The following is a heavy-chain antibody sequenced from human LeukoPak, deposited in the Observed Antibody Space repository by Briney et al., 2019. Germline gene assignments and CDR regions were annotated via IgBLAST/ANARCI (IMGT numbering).Heavy chain of an antibody. CDR2: INPNSGGT. Sequence: ASVKVSCKASGYTFTGYYMHWVRQAPGQGLEWMGWINPNSGGTNSQKFQGRVTMTRDTSISTAYMELTRLRPDDTAVYYCARVFRYYDSSGYYLFDYWGQGTLVTVSS. CDR1: GYTFTGYY. D-gene: IGHD3-22*01. V-gene: IGHV1-2*02. J-gene: IGHJ4*02. CDR3: ARVFRYYDSSGYYLFDY.